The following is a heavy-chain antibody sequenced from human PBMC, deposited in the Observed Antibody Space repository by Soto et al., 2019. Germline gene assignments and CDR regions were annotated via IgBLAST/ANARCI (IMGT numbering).Heavy chain of an antibody. CDR3: ARADLLRYFDWLSNPRHDAFDI. CDR2: IYYSGST. D-gene: IGHD3-9*01. Sequence: QVQLQESGPGLVKPSQTLSLTCTVSGGSISSGGYYWSWIRQHPGKGLEWIGYIYYSGSTYYNPSLKSRVTISVDTSKNQFSLKLSSVTAADTAVYYCARADLLRYFDWLSNPRHDAFDIWGQGTMVTVSS. J-gene: IGHJ3*02. V-gene: IGHV4-31*03. CDR1: GGSISSGGYY.